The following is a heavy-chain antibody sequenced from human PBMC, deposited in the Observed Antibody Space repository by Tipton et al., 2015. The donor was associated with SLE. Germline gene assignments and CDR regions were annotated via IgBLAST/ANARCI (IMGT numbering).Heavy chain of an antibody. Sequence: TLSLTCAVSGGSISSSNWWSWVRQPPGKGLEWIGEIYHSGSTNYNPSLKSRVTISVDTSKNQFSLKLSSVTAADTAVYYCARGLGQQWLGHAFDIWGQGTMVTVSS. V-gene: IGHV4-4*02. D-gene: IGHD6-19*01. CDR1: GGSISSSNW. J-gene: IGHJ3*02. CDR2: IYHSGST. CDR3: ARGLGQQWLGHAFDI.